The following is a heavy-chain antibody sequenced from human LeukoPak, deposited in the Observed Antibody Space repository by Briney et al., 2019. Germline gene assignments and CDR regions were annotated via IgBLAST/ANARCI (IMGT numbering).Heavy chain of an antibody. CDR3: ARDNSVRDEAWWFNP. J-gene: IGHJ5*02. D-gene: IGHD5-24*01. Sequence: ASVKLSCKAFGYTFTSNYMHWVRQAPGQGPGWMGVISPSGGSTNYAQKLQGRVTLPRDMSTSTDYLELSSLRSEDTAVYYCARDNSVRDEAWWFNPWGQGTLVTVSS. CDR2: ISPSGGST. V-gene: IGHV1-46*04. CDR1: GYTFTSNY.